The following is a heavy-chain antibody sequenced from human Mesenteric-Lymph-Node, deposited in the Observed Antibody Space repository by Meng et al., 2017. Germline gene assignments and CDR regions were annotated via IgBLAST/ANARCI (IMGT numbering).Heavy chain of an antibody. V-gene: IGHV4-59*01. D-gene: IGHD1-26*01. Sequence: SETLSLTCTVSGGSISSYYWSWIRQPPGKGLEWIGYIYYSGSTNYNPSLKSRVTISVDTSKNQFSLKLSSVTAADTAVYYCARAAWELRDTNYDAFDIWGQGTMVTVSS. J-gene: IGHJ3*02. CDR1: GGSISSYY. CDR2: IYYSGST. CDR3: ARAAWELRDTNYDAFDI.